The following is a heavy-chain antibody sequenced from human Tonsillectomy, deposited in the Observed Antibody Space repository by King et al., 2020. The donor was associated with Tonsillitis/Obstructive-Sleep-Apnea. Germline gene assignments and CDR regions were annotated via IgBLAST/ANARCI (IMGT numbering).Heavy chain of an antibody. D-gene: IGHD5-24*01. CDR1: VFTCSTYA. CDR3: ARKTGYNLGAFDI. Sequence: VQLVESGGGVVQPGRSLRLPCAASVFTCSTYAMHWVRQAPGKGLGWVAFIWYEGSNKYYVDSVQGRFTISRDNSKNTLYLQMNSLRAEDTAVYYCARKTGYNLGAFDIWGQGTMVTVSS. J-gene: IGHJ3*02. CDR2: IWYEGSNK. V-gene: IGHV3-33*01.